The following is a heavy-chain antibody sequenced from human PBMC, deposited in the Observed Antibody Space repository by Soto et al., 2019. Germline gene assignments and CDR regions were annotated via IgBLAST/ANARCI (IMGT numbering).Heavy chain of an antibody. CDR3: ARGDRSSSPVYYYHGMDV. CDR1: GYTFTGYY. Sequence: ASVKVSCKASGYTFTGYYMHWVRQAPGQGLEWMGWINPNSGGTNYAQKFQGRVTMTRDTSISTAYMELSRLRSDDTAVYYCARGDRSSSPVYYYHGMDVWGQRTTVTVSS. D-gene: IGHD6-6*01. CDR2: INPNSGGT. V-gene: IGHV1-2*02. J-gene: IGHJ6*02.